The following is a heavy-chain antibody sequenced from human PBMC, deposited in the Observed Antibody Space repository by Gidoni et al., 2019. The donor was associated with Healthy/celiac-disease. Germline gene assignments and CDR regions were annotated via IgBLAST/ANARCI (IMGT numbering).Heavy chain of an antibody. CDR2: ISYDGSNK. D-gene: IGHD5-12*01. Sequence: QVQLVESGGGVVQPGRSLRLSCAASGFTFSSYGMHWVRQAPGKGLEWVAVISYDGSNKYYADSVKGRFTISRDNSKNTLYLQMNSLRAEDTAVYYCAATSPHYGGKGLVDIVFDYWGQGTLVTVSS. J-gene: IGHJ4*02. V-gene: IGHV3-30*03. CDR3: AATSPHYGGKGLVDIVFDY. CDR1: GFTFSSYG.